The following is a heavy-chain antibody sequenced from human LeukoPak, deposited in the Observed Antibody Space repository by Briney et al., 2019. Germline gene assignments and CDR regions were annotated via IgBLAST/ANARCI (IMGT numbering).Heavy chain of an antibody. V-gene: IGHV3-66*02. CDR3: ASDCTRTTCPADY. CDR1: GFTFDDYA. D-gene: IGHD2-2*01. J-gene: IGHJ4*02. Sequence: PGGSLRLSCAASGFTFDDYAMHWVRQAPGKGLEWVSIIYSDGSTYYADSVKGRFTISRDNSKNTLYLQMNSLRAEDTAVYYCASDCTRTTCPADYWGQGTLVTVSS. CDR2: IYSDGST.